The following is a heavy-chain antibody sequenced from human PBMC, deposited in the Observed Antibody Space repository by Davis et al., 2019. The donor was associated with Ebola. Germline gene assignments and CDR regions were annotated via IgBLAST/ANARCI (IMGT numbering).Heavy chain of an antibody. D-gene: IGHD6-13*01. CDR1: GGSISSSNW. Sequence: SETLSLTCAVSGGSISSSNWWSWVRQPPGKGLEWIGEIYHSGSINYNPSLKSRVTISVDTSKNQFSLKLSSVTAADTAVYYCARLCIAAAGVDYYCYGMDVWGKGTTVTVSS. V-gene: IGHV4-4*02. CDR3: ARLCIAAAGVDYYCYGMDV. J-gene: IGHJ6*04. CDR2: IYHSGSI.